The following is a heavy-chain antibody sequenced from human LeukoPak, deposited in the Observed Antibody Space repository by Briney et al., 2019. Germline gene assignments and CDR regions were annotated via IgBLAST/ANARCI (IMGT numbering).Heavy chain of an antibody. CDR3: AKDSLDTAMVANNLGEFDY. Sequence: GGSLRLSCAASGFTFSSYGMHWVRQAPGKGLEWVAVISYDGSNKYYADSVKGRFTISRDNSKNTLYLQMNSLRAEDTAVYYCAKDSLDTAMVANNLGEFDYWGQGTLVTVSS. V-gene: IGHV3-30*18. CDR2: ISYDGSNK. J-gene: IGHJ4*02. D-gene: IGHD5-18*01. CDR1: GFTFSSYG.